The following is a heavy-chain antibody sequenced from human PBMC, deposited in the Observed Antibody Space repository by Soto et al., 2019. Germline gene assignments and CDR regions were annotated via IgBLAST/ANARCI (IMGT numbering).Heavy chain of an antibody. CDR3: AAGYYDSSGYYYLSDAFDI. CDR2: IVVGSGNT. V-gene: IGHV1-58*01. D-gene: IGHD3-22*01. Sequence: SVKVSCKASGFTFTSSAVQWVRQARGQRLEWIGWIVVGSGNTNYAQKFQERVTITRDMSTSTAYMELSSLRSEDTAVYYCAAGYYDSSGYYYLSDAFDIWGQGTMVTVSS. CDR1: GFTFTSSA. J-gene: IGHJ3*02.